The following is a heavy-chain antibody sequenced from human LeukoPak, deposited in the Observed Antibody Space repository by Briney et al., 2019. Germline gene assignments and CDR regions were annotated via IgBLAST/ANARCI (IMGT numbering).Heavy chain of an antibody. CDR1: GGSFSGYY. J-gene: IGHJ3*02. D-gene: IGHD3-22*01. CDR2: INHSGST. V-gene: IGHV4-34*01. CDR3: ARGPYSYDSSGAFDI. Sequence: KSSETLSLTCAVYGGSFSGYYWSWIRQPPGKGLEWIGEINHSGSTNYNPSLKSRVTISVDTSKNQFSLKLSSVTAADTAVYFCARGPYSYDSSGAFDIRGQGTMVTVSS.